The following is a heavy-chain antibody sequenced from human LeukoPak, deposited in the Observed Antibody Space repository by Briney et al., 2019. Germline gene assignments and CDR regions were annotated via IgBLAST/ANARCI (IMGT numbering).Heavy chain of an antibody. CDR1: GYTFTNYY. J-gene: IGHJ3*02. D-gene: IGHD6-6*01. CDR2: INPSGGIT. CDR3: ARGYSSSGYDAFDI. V-gene: IGHV1-46*01. Sequence: ASVKVSCKASGYTFTNYYMHWVRQAPGQGLEWMGIINPSGGITNYAQKFQGRVTITRDTSASTAYMELSSLRSEDMAVYYCARGYSSSGYDAFDIWGQGTMVTVSS.